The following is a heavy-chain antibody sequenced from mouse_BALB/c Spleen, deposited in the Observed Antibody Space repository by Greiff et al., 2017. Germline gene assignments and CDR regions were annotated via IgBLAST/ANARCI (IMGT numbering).Heavy chain of an antibody. V-gene: IGHV5-6-3*01. J-gene: IGHJ2*01. CDR1: GFTFSSYG. CDR3: AREREAYYFDY. Sequence: EVQLVESGGGLVQPGGSLKLSCAASGFTFSSYGMSWVRQTPDKRLELVATINSNGGSTYYPDSVKGRFTISRDNAKNTLYLQMSSLKSEDTAMYYCAREREAYYFDYWGQGTTLTVSS. CDR2: INSNGGST.